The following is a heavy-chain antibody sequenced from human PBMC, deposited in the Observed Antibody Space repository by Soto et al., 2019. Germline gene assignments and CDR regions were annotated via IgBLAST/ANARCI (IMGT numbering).Heavy chain of an antibody. V-gene: IGHV1-8*01. D-gene: IGHD2-21*01. CDR2: MNPNSGNT. CDR3: ASGVARGMDA. Sequence: QVQLVQSGAEVKKPGASVKVSCKASGYTFTSYDINWVRQATGQGLEWMGWMNPNSGNTAYGQKFQGRVTMTRSTSRSTAYMELTGGGGEEMAVYYCASGVARGMDAWGEGSTVTVSS. J-gene: IGHJ6*04. CDR1: GYTFTSYD.